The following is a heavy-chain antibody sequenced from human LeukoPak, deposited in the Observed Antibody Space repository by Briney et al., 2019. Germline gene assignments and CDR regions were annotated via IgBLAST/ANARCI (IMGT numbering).Heavy chain of an antibody. CDR2: IKEDGSEK. V-gene: IGHV3-7*01. CDR1: GFTFSIYW. CDR3: ARDRCSGGSCYNFDP. Sequence: GGSLRLSCAASGFTFSIYWMSWVRQAPGTGLEWVANIKEDGSEKYYVDSVKGRFTISRDNAKNSLYLQMNSLRAEDTAVYYCARDRCSGGSCYNFDPWGQGTLVTVSS. J-gene: IGHJ5*02. D-gene: IGHD2-15*01.